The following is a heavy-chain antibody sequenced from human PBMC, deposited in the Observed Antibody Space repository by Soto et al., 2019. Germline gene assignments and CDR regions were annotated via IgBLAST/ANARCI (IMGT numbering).Heavy chain of an antibody. J-gene: IGHJ6*03. V-gene: IGHV3-15*01. CDR2: IKSKTDGGTT. CDR1: GFTFSNAW. Sequence: GGSLRLSCAASGFTFSNAWMSWVRQAPGKGLEWVGRIKSKTDGGTTDYAAPVKGRFTISRDDSKNTLYLQMNSLKTEDTAVYYCTTEDIVVVPAAYEEDYYYYMDVWGKGTTVTVSS. D-gene: IGHD2-2*01. CDR3: TTEDIVVVPAAYEEDYYYYMDV.